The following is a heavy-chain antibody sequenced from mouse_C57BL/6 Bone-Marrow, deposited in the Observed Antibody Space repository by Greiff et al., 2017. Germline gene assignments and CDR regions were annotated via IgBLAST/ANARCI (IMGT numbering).Heavy chain of an antibody. V-gene: IGHV1-81*01. CDR2: IYPRSGNT. Sequence: QVQLQQSGAELARPGASVKLSCKASGYTFTSYGISWVKQRTGQGLEWIGEIYPRSGNTYYNEKFKGKATLTADKSSSTAYMELRSLTSEDSAVYFCARVGVLLRCLDYWGQGTTLTVSS. D-gene: IGHD1-1*01. J-gene: IGHJ2*01. CDR1: GYTFTSYG. CDR3: ARVGVLLRCLDY.